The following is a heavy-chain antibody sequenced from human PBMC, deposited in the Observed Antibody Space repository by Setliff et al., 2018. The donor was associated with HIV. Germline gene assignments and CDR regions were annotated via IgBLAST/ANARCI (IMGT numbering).Heavy chain of an antibody. Sequence: SETLSLTCAVSGGSISSGGYYWSWIRQPAGKGLEWIGHIYTSGSTKYNPSLKGRVTISVDTSKNQFSLNLSSVAAADTAFYYCATFSPRDAFDIWGQGTMVTVSS. CDR1: GGSISSGGYY. CDR3: ATFSPRDAFDI. D-gene: IGHD3-16*01. V-gene: IGHV4-61*09. CDR2: IYTSGST. J-gene: IGHJ3*02.